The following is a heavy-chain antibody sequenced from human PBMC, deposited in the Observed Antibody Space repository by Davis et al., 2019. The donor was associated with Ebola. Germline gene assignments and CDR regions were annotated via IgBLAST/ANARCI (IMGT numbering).Heavy chain of an antibody. V-gene: IGHV4-34*01. CDR2: INHSGST. D-gene: IGHD3-9*01. CDR3: ARDEVGYCDILTGYRSGWFDP. J-gene: IGHJ5*02. CDR1: GGSFSGYY. Sequence: SETLSLTCAVYGGSFSGYYWSWIRQPPGKGLEWIGEINHSGSTNYNPSLKSRVTISVDTSKNQFSLKLSSVTAADTAVYYCARDEVGYCDILTGYRSGWFDPWGQGTLVTVSS.